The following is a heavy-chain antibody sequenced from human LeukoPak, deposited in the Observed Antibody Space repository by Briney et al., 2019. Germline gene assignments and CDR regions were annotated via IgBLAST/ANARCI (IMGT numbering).Heavy chain of an antibody. CDR2: MDPVSGGT. Sequence: ASVKVSRKASRYTFTAYYIHWVRQAPGQGLEWMGWMDPVSGGTNYAQRFQGMVTMTRDSSISTAYMQLSSLRSDDTADTAVYYCARGVGSSWIDPSGQGTLVTVSS. CDR1: RYTFTAYY. D-gene: IGHD2-15*01. V-gene: IGHV1-2*02. J-gene: IGHJ5*02. CDR3: ARGVGSSWIDP.